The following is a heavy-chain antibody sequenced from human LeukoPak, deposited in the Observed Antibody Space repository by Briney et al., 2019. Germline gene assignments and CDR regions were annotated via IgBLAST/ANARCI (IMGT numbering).Heavy chain of an antibody. Sequence: GGSLRLSCAASGFTFSSYWMHWVRQAPGKGLVWVSRINSDGSSTSYADSVKGRFTISRDNSKNTLYLQMNSLRAEDTAVYYCAKDSRYSGNIKAFDIWGQGTMVTVSS. D-gene: IGHD1-26*01. CDR3: AKDSRYSGNIKAFDI. CDR2: INSDGSST. J-gene: IGHJ3*02. CDR1: GFTFSSYW. V-gene: IGHV3-74*01.